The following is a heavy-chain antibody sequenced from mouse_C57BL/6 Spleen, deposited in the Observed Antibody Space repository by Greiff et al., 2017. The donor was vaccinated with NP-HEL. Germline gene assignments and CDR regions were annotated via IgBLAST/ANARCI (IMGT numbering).Heavy chain of an antibody. CDR3: AREYYGSSYYFDY. CDR2: ISSGGSYT. D-gene: IGHD1-1*01. CDR1: GFTFSSYG. J-gene: IGHJ2*01. Sequence: DVKLVESGGDLVKPGGSLKLSCAASGFTFSSYGMSWVRQTPDKRLEWVATISSGGSYTYYPDSVKGRFTISRDNAKNTLYLQMSSLKSEDTAMYYCAREYYGSSYYFDYWGQGTTLTVSS. V-gene: IGHV5-6*02.